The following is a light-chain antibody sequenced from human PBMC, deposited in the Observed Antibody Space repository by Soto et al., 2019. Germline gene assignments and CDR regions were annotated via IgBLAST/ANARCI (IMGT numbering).Light chain of an antibody. Sequence: EIVMTQSPATLSVSPGERATLSCRASQSVSSNLAWYQQKPGQAPRLLIYGASTRATGIPARFSGSGSGTELTLTISSLQSEDFAVYYCQQYNNRPPITFGQGTRLEIK. CDR2: GAS. CDR1: QSVSSN. V-gene: IGKV3-15*01. J-gene: IGKJ5*01. CDR3: QQYNNRPPIT.